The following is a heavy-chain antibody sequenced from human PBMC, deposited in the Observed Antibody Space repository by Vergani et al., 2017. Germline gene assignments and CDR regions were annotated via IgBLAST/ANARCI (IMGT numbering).Heavy chain of an antibody. D-gene: IGHD2-2*01. J-gene: IGHJ6*03. CDR2: IIPIFGTA. CDR1: GGTFSSYA. V-gene: IGHV1-69*01. CDR3: ARGIVVVPAAALYYYYYYMDV. Sequence: QVQLVQSGAEVKKPGSSVKVSCKASGGTFSSYAISWVRQAPGQGLEWMGGIIPIFGTANYAQKFQGRVTITADESPSKAYVELSSMRSEDTAVYYCARGIVVVPAAALYYYYYYMDVWGKGTTVTVSS.